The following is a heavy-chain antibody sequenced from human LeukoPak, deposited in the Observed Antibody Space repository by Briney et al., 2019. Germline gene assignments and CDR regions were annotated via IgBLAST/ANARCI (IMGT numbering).Heavy chain of an antibody. CDR2: INHSGST. CDR1: GGSFSGYY. V-gene: IGHV4-34*01. J-gene: IGHJ5*02. Sequence: PSETLSLTCAVYGGSFSGYYWSWIRQPPGKGLEWIGEINHSGSTNCNPSLKSRVTISVDTSKNQFSLKLSSVTAADTAVYYCVYGSGDNWFDPWGQGTLVTVSS. CDR3: VYGSGDNWFDP. D-gene: IGHD3-10*01.